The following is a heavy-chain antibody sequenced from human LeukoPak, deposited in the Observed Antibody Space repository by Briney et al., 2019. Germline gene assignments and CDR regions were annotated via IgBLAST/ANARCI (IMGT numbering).Heavy chain of an antibody. V-gene: IGHV3-11*01. CDR3: XXXXXXGYYPYYYYGMDV. D-gene: IGHD3-22*01. CDR1: GFTFSDYY. Sequence: PGGSLRLSCAASGFTFSDYYMSWIRQAPGKGLEWVSYISSSGSTIYYADSVKGRFTISRDNAKNSLYLQMNSLRAEDTAVYYXXXXXXXGYYPYYYYGMDVWGQGTTVTVSS. CDR2: ISSSGSTI. J-gene: IGHJ6*02.